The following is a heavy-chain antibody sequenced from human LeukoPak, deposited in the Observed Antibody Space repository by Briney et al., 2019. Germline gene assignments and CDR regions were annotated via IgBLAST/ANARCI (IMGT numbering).Heavy chain of an antibody. Sequence: PGGSLRLSCAASGFPFSNCAMTWVRQAPGKGLEWVSSINTDGGATYYADSLKGRFTVSRGNSNNTLYLQMNGLRAEDTAVYYCAKHGNYDTSGFYYVHFWGQGTLVTVSS. CDR2: INTDGGAT. CDR3: AKHGNYDTSGFYYVHF. V-gene: IGHV3-23*01. CDR1: GFPFSNCA. J-gene: IGHJ4*02. D-gene: IGHD3-22*01.